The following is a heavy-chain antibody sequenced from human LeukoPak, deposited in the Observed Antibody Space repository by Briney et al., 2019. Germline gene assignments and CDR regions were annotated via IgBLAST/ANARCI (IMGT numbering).Heavy chain of an antibody. J-gene: IGHJ4*02. CDR1: GFTFDNYA. V-gene: IGHV3-9*01. CDR2: ISWSSGSL. D-gene: IGHD2-15*01. CDR3: AKAELGYCSGGRCSGWAPFDH. Sequence: GGSLRLSCEASGFTFDNYAMHWVRLAPGKGLEWVSGISWSSGSLGYADSVKGRSTISRDNAKNSLYLQMYSLRAEDTALYYCAKAELGYCSGGRCSGWAPFDHWGQGTLVTVSS.